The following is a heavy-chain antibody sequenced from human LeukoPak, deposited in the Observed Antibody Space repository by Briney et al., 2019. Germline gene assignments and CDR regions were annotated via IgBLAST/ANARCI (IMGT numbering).Heavy chain of an antibody. CDR3: ARDRGVSYFDY. CDR2: IWFDGSNK. D-gene: IGHD3-10*01. J-gene: IGHJ4*02. Sequence: GGSLRLSCAASGFTFSSYGMHWVRQAPGKGLEWVALIWFDGSNKYYADSVKGRFTISRDNSQNTLYLQMNSLRAEDTAVYYCARDRGVSYFDYWGQGTQVTVSS. CDR1: GFTFSSYG. V-gene: IGHV3-33*01.